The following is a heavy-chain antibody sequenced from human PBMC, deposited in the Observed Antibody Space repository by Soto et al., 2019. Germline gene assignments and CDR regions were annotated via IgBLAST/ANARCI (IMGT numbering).Heavy chain of an antibody. Sequence: EVQLLESGGGLVQPGGSLRLSCGASGFTFSSYTMNWVRQAPGKGLEWVSVINWNSGSIGYADSVKGRFTISRDNAKNSLYLQMNSLRTEDTALYYCAKGYNYDRSGNPDYWGQGTLVTVSS. CDR2: INWNSGSI. J-gene: IGHJ4*02. V-gene: IGHV3-9*01. CDR3: AKGYNYDRSGNPDY. D-gene: IGHD3-22*01. CDR1: GFTFSSYT.